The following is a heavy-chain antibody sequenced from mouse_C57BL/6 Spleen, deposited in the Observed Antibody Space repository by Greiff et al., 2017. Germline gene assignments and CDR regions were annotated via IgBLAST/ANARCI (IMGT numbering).Heavy chain of an antibody. J-gene: IGHJ2*01. CDR1: GYTFTDYE. Sequence: LVESGAELVRPGASVTLSCKASGYTFTDYEMHWVKQTPVHGLEWIGAIDPDTGGTAYNQKFQGKAILTAAKSSSTAYMRLRSLTSEDSAVSYCTRYWDYGPYFDYWGQGTTLTVSS. CDR2: IDPDTGGT. V-gene: IGHV1-15*01. D-gene: IGHD2-4*01. CDR3: TRYWDYGPYFDY.